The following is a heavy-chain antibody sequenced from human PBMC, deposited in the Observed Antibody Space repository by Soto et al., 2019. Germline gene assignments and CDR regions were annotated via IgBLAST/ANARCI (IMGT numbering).Heavy chain of an antibody. CDR2: IIPILGIA. CDR1: GGTFSSYT. D-gene: IGHD5-12*01. J-gene: IGHJ6*02. V-gene: IGHV1-69*04. Sequence: ASVKVSCKASGGTFSSYTISWVRQAPGQGLEWMGRIIPILGIANYAQKFQGRVTITADKSTSTAYMELSSLRSEDTAVYYCARESLVVDTMFYYYYGIDVWGQGTTVTVSS. CDR3: ARESLVVDTMFYYYYGIDV.